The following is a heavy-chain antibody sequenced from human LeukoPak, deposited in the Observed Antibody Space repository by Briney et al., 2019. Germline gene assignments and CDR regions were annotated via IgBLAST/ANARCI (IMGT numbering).Heavy chain of an antibody. Sequence: ASVKVSCKASGYTFTSYYMHWVRQAPGQGLEWMGIINPSGGSTSYAQKFQGRVTMTRDTSTSTVYMELSSLRSEDTAVYYCARGPTTVVTQIWHFDYWGQEPWSPSPQ. CDR1: GYTFTSYY. CDR2: INPSGGST. D-gene: IGHD4-23*01. J-gene: IGHJ4*01. V-gene: IGHV1-46*01. CDR3: ARGPTTVVTQIWHFDY.